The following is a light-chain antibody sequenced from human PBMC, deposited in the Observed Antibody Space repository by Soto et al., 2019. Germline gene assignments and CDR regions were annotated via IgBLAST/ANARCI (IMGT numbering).Light chain of an antibody. CDR3: QQYNSYSPFT. CDR1: QSISTW. V-gene: IGKV1-5*03. J-gene: IGKJ2*01. Sequence: DIQMTQSPSTLSESVGDRVTITCRASQSISTWLAWYQQKPGKAPNLLIYKASTLESGVPSRFSGSGSGTEVTLTLSSLQPDDFATSYCQQYNSYSPFTFGQGTKLAIK. CDR2: KAS.